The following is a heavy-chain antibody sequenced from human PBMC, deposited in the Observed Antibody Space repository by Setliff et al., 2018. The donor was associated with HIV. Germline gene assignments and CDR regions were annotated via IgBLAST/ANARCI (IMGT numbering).Heavy chain of an antibody. Sequence: GGSLRLSCEASGFYFRGYAMHWVRQAPGKGLEWVAITSYDGTYRHYADSVRGRFTISRDNSRNTVYLYMNSLTAEDTAVYYCVRGGYYYDNTVFYGHWGQGTLVTVSS. V-gene: IGHV3-30*04. CDR3: VRGGYYYDNTVFYGH. J-gene: IGHJ4*02. D-gene: IGHD3-22*01. CDR1: GFYFRGYA. CDR2: TSYDGTYR.